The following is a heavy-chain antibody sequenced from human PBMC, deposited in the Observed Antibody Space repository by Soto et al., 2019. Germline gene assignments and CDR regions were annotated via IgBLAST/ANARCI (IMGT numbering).Heavy chain of an antibody. CDR1: GFTFDDYG. CDR3: ARVSVYSPMLSWYFDL. V-gene: IGHV3-20*01. J-gene: IGHJ2*01. CDR2: INWNGGST. D-gene: IGHD6-13*01. Sequence: EVQLVESGGGVVRPGGSLRLSCAASGFTFDDYGMSWVRQAPGKGLEWVSSINWNGGSTGYADSVKGRFTISRDNAKNSLYLQMNSLRAEDTALYHCARVSVYSPMLSWYFDLWGRGTLVTVSS.